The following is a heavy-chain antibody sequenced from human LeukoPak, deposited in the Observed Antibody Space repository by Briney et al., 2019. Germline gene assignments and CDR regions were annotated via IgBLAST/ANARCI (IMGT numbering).Heavy chain of an antibody. CDR3: ARREAQTWLVRDY. D-gene: IGHD6-19*01. CDR1: GFTFSSYS. Sequence: GGSLTLSCAASGFTFSSYSMNWVRHAPGKGLEWLSSISSSSSYIYYADSVKGRFTISRDNAKNSLYLQMNSLRAEDTAVYYCARREAQTWLVRDYWGQGTLVTVSS. J-gene: IGHJ4*02. CDR2: ISSSSSYI. V-gene: IGHV3-21*01.